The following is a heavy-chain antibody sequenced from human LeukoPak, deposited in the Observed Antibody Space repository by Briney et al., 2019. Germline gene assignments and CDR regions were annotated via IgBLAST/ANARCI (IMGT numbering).Heavy chain of an antibody. CDR3: ARQLIGWFDP. D-gene: IGHD3-16*01. CDR2: IYYSGST. Sequence: PSETLPLTCTVSGGSISSYYWSWIRQPPGKGLEWIGYIYYSGSTNYNPSLKSRVTISVDTSKNQFSLKLSSVTAADTAVYYCARQLIGWFDPWGQGTLVTVSS. J-gene: IGHJ5*02. CDR1: GGSISSYY. V-gene: IGHV4-59*01.